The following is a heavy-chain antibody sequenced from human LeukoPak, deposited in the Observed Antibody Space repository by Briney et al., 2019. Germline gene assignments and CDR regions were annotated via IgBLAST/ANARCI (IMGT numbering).Heavy chain of an antibody. CDR3: ASRRISSGYYYYFDD. D-gene: IGHD3-22*01. V-gene: IGHV3-23*01. CDR1: GFTFSSYV. J-gene: IGHJ4*02. CDR2: ISGSGGST. Sequence: GGSLRLSCAASGFTFSSYVMSWVRQAPGKGLEWLSAISGSGGSTYYADSVKGRFTISRDNSKNTLYLQMNSLRAEDTAVYYCASRRISSGYYYYFDDWGQGTLVTVSS.